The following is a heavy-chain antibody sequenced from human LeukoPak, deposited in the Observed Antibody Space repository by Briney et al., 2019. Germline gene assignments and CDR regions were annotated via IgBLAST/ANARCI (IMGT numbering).Heavy chain of an antibody. CDR2: VKEDGSEE. V-gene: IGHV3-7*01. CDR3: ARLLHYERCVYRPVDC. D-gene: IGHD5/OR15-5a*01. CDR1: GFTFSSHS. Sequence: PGGSLRLSCAASGFTFSSHSMSWVRQAPGKGLEWVANVKEDGSEENYVDSVKGRFTISRDNAVKSLYLQMNSLRAEDTAVYFCARLLHYERCVYRPVDCWGQGTMVAVSS. J-gene: IGHJ4*02.